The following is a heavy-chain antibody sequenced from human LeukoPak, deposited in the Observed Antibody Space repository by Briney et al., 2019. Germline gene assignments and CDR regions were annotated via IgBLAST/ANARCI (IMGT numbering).Heavy chain of an antibody. D-gene: IGHD3-10*01. CDR2: ISWDGGGT. V-gene: IGHV3-43D*03. Sequence: PGGSLRLSCAASGFTFSSYNMNWVRQAPGKGLEWVSLISWDGGGTYYADTVKGRFTISRDNSKNSLYLQMNSLRAEDTALYYCAKDMAAYYYASGNIDYWGQGTLVTVSS. J-gene: IGHJ4*02. CDR1: GFTFSSYN. CDR3: AKDMAAYYYASGNIDY.